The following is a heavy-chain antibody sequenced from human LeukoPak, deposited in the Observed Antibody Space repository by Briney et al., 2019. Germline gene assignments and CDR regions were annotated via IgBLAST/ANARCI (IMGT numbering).Heavy chain of an antibody. CDR3: ARRAGMTSVDY. J-gene: IGHJ4*02. Sequence: PSETLSLTCGVYGGSFSGYFWTWIRQPPGKGLEWIGEINHGGSTSYNPALKSRVTISVDTSKSQFSLKLTSATAADTAVYYCARRAGMTSVDYWGQGTLVTVST. D-gene: IGHD2-2*01. CDR2: INHGGST. CDR1: GGSFSGYF. V-gene: IGHV4-34*01.